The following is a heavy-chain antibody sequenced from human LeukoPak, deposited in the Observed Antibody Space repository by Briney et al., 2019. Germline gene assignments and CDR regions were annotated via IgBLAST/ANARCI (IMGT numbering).Heavy chain of an antibody. V-gene: IGHV3-64*02. CDR1: GFTFSSYA. CDR3: ARSGANYYFDY. CDR2: ISSNGGST. D-gene: IGHD4/OR15-4a*01. J-gene: IGHJ4*02. Sequence: GGSLRLSCAASGFTFSSYAMHWVRQAPGKGLEYVSAISSNGGSTYYADSVKGRFTISRDNAKNSLYLQMNSLRAEDTAVYYCARSGANYYFDYWGQGTLVTVSS.